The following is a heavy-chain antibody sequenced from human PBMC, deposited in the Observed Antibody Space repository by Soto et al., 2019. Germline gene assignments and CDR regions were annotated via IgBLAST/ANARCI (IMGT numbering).Heavy chain of an antibody. CDR1: GGSISSYY. J-gene: IGHJ4*02. CDR3: ASLVAGYSYGHFDY. V-gene: IGHV4-59*01. CDR2: IFYRGST. Sequence: SETLSLTCTVSGGSISSYYWTWIRQPPGKGLEWIGYIFYRGSTNYNPSLKSRVTISVDTSKNQFSLKLSSVTAADTAVYYCASLVAGYSYGHFDYWGQGTLVTVSS. D-gene: IGHD5-18*01.